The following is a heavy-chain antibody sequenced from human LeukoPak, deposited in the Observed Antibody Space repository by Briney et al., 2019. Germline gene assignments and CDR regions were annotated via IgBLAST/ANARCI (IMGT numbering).Heavy chain of an antibody. D-gene: IGHD3-10*01. J-gene: IGHJ4*01. V-gene: IGHV3-21*06. CDR3: ARDHGIPDSGSYRFDY. Sequence: GGSLRLSCAPSGFTFSSYSMNWVRQAPGKGLEWVSSISSSSYIYYADSVKGRFTISRDYAKNLLYLQMNSLRIEDTAVYYCARDHGIPDSGSYRFDYWGHGTLVTVSS. CDR2: ISSSSYI. CDR1: GFTFSSYS.